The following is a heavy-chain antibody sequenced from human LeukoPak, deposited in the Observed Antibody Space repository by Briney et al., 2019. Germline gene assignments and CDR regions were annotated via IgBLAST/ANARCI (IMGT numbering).Heavy chain of an antibody. CDR1: VYTFTAAY. J-gene: IGHJ4*02. Sequence: ASVNVSCKSSVYTFTAAYMHWVRQAPGQGLEWMGWINPDSGGTNYAQKFQGRVTMTRDTSITTAYMELSRLTSDDTAVYYCARDGSMPYDYWGQGTLVTVSS. D-gene: IGHD2/OR15-2a*01. V-gene: IGHV1-2*02. CDR2: INPDSGGT. CDR3: ARDGSMPYDY.